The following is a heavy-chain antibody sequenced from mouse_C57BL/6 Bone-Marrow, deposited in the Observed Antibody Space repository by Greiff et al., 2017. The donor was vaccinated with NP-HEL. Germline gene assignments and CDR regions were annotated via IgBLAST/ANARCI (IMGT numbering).Heavy chain of an antibody. Sequence: QVQLQQPGAELVKPGASVKLSCKASGYTFTSYWMHWVKQRPGRGLEWIGRIDPNSGGTKYNEKFKSKATLTVDKPSSTAYMQLSSLTSEDSAVYYCARGGGLRQKVSYAMDYWGQGTSVTVSS. CDR2: IDPNSGGT. V-gene: IGHV1-72*01. J-gene: IGHJ4*01. CDR3: ARGGGLRQKVSYAMDY. CDR1: GYTFTSYW. D-gene: IGHD2-2*01.